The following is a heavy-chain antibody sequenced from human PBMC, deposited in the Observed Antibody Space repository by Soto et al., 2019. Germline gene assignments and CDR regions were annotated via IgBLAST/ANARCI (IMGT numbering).Heavy chain of an antibody. CDR3: ARSPTGDSSYYFDY. Sequence: SETLSLTCTVSGGSISSYYWSWIRQPPGKGLEWIGYIYYSGSTNYNPSLKSRVTISVDTSKNQFSLKLSSVTAADTAVYYCARSPTGDSSYYFDYWGQGTLVTVSS. CDR1: GGSISSYY. J-gene: IGHJ4*02. CDR2: IYYSGST. V-gene: IGHV4-59*08. D-gene: IGHD7-27*01.